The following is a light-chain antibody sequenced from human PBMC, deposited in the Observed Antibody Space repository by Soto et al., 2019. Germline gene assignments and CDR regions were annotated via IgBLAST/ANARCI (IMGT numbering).Light chain of an antibody. CDR3: QQSYSTPYT. CDR2: AAS. V-gene: IGKV1-39*01. Sequence: DIQMTQSPSSLSASVGDRVTITCRASQSISSSFNWYQQKPGKAPKLLIYAASSLQSGVPSRFSGSGSGTDFTLNISSLQPEDFATYYCQQSYSTPYTFGQGTKLEIK. CDR1: QSISSS. J-gene: IGKJ2*01.